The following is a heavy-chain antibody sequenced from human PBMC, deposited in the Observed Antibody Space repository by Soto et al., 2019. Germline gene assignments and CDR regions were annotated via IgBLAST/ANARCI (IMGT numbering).Heavy chain of an antibody. J-gene: IGHJ3*02. V-gene: IGHV1-2*02. CDR3: ARFGRTSAFDM. CDR2: INPNSGDT. Sequence: QVHLVQSGAEVKNPGASVKVSCKASGYTFTDYYLNWVRQAPGQGLVWMGWINPNSGDTNYAQVFQGRVTMTRDTSTSTVYMEVSSLRSDDTAMFYCARFGRTSAFDMWGQGTLVTVSS. CDR1: GYTFTDYY. D-gene: IGHD1-1*01.